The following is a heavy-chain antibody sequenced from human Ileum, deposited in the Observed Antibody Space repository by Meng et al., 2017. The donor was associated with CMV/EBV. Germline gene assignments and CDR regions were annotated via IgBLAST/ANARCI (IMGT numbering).Heavy chain of an antibody. J-gene: IGHJ5*02. D-gene: IGHD5-18*01. V-gene: IGHV1-69*12. CDR3: AKEEDTSMVGVNWFDP. CDR1: GGSLNSFS. Sequence: VHLVISGAEVKKPGSSVKVSCKASGGSLNSFSITWVRQAPGQGLEWMGGILPLFNISYYAQSFQGRIIITADESTSTVYMEVGGLRPEDTAMYYCAKEEDTSMVGVNWFDPWGQGTLVTVSS. CDR2: ILPLFNIS.